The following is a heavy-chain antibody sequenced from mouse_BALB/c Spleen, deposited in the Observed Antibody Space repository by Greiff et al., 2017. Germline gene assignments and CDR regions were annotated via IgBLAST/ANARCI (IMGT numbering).Heavy chain of an antibody. J-gene: IGHJ3*01. CDR3: ARQYRYDEAY. V-gene: IGHV3-2*02. D-gene: IGHD2-14*01. CDR1: GYSITSDYA. Sequence: EVQLVESGPGLVKPSQSLSLTCTVTGYSITSDYAWNWIRQFPGNQLEWMGYISYSGSTSYNPSLKSRISITRDTSKNQFFLQLNSVTTEDTATYYCARQYRYDEAYWGQGTLVTVSA. CDR2: ISYSGST.